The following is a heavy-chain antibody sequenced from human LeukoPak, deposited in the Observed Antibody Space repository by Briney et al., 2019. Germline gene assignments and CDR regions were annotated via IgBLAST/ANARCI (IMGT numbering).Heavy chain of an antibody. V-gene: IGHV1-18*01. D-gene: IGHD3-10*01. CDR2: ISAYNGNT. J-gene: IGHJ4*02. Sequence: ASVKVSCKASGYTFTSYGISWVRQAPGQGLEWMGWISAYNGNTNYAQKLQGRVTMTTDTSTSTAYMELRSLRSDDTAVYYCARDSLSHYGDSFFDYWGQGTLVTVSS. CDR1: GYTFTSYG. CDR3: ARDSLSHYGDSFFDY.